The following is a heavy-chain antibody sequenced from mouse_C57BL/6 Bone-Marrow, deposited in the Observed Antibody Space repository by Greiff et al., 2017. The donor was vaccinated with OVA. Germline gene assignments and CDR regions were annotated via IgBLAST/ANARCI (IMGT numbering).Heavy chain of an antibody. V-gene: IGHV1-50*01. Sequence: VKQSCKASGYTFTSYWMQWVKQRPGQGLEWIGEIDPSDSYTNYNQKFKGKATLTVDTSSSTAYMQLSSLTSEDSAVYYCAADYDGYPSWFAYWGQGTLVTVSA. CDR3: AADYDGYPSWFAY. CDR2: IDPSDSYT. CDR1: GYTFTSYW. J-gene: IGHJ3*01. D-gene: IGHD2-3*01.